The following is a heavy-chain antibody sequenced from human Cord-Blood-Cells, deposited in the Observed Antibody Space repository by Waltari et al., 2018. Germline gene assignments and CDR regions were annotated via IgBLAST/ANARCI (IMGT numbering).Heavy chain of an antibody. J-gene: IGHJ4*02. D-gene: IGHD4-17*01. CDR3: ARVDGDYTFDY. Sequence: EVQLVESGGGLIQPGGSLSLSCAASGFTVSSKYMSWVRQAPGKGLEWVSVIYSGGSTYYADSVKGRFTISRDNSKNTLYLQMNSLRAEDTAVYYCARVDGDYTFDYWGQGTLVTVSS. V-gene: IGHV3-53*01. CDR1: GFTVSSKY. CDR2: IYSGGST.